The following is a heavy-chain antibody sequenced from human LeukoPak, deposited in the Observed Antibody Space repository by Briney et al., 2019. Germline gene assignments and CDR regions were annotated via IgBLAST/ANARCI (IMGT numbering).Heavy chain of an antibody. CDR3: ARAGITMVRGVITWFDP. D-gene: IGHD3-10*01. V-gene: IGHV3-21*01. CDR1: GFTFSSYS. J-gene: IGHJ5*02. Sequence: PGGSLRLSCAASGFTFSSYSMNWVRQAPGKGLEWVSSISSSSSYIHYADSVKGRFTISRDNAKNSLYLQMNSLRAEDTAVYYCARAGITMVRGVITWFDPWGQGTLVTVSS. CDR2: ISSSSSYI.